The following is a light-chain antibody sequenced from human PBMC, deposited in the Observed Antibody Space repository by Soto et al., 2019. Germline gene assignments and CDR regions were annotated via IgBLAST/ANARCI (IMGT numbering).Light chain of an antibody. CDR3: QQYYSYPLS. Sequence: AIRMTQSPSSFSASTGDRVTITCRASQGISSYLAWYQQKPGKAPKLLIYAASTLQSGVPSRLSGSGSWTDFTLTISCLQSEDFATDYCQQYYSYPLSFGGGTKVEIK. CDR2: AAS. V-gene: IGKV1-8*01. J-gene: IGKJ4*01. CDR1: QGISSY.